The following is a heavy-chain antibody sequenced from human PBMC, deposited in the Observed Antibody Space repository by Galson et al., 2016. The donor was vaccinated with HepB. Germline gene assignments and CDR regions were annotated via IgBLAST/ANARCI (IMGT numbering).Heavy chain of an antibody. D-gene: IGHD7-27*01. CDR3: ARGLGTEFASWYFDL. J-gene: IGHJ2*01. CDR1: GGSISSNNW. Sequence: ETLSLTCAVSGGSISSNNWWSWVRQPPGKGLEWIGEIYHSGSTNYNPSLKSRVTISVDKSKNQFSLKLTSVTAADTAVYYCARGLGTEFASWYFDLWGRGTLVTVSS. V-gene: IGHV4-4*02. CDR2: IYHSGST.